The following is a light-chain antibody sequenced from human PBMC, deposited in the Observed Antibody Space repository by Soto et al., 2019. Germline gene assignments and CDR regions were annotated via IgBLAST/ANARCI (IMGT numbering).Light chain of an antibody. CDR1: SSDVGGYNY. V-gene: IGLV2-14*01. CDR3: SSYTSSSTVV. Sequence: QSALTQPASVSGSPGQSITISCTGTSSDVGGYNYVSWYQQHPGKAPKLMNYEVSNRPSGVSNRFSGSKSGNTASLTISGLQAEDEADYYGSSYTSSSTVVFGGGTKVTVL. J-gene: IGLJ2*01. CDR2: EVS.